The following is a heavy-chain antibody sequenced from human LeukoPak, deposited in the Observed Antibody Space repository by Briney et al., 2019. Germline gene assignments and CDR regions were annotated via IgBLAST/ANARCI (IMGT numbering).Heavy chain of an antibody. CDR2: ISSSSSTI. Sequence: GGSLRLSCAASGFTFSSCSMNWVRQAPGKGLEWVSYISSSSSTIYYADSVKGRFTISRDNAKNSLYLQMNSLRAEDTAVYYCARNGDYLIDYWGQGTLVTVSS. J-gene: IGHJ4*02. CDR1: GFTFSSCS. CDR3: ARNGDYLIDY. V-gene: IGHV3-48*01. D-gene: IGHD4-17*01.